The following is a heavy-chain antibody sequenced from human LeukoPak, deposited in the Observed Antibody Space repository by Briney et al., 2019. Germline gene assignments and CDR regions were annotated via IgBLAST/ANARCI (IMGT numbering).Heavy chain of an antibody. Sequence: PGGSLRLSCAASGFTFSSYSMNWVRQAPGKGLEWVSSISSSSSYIYYADSVKGQFTISRDNAKKSLYLQMNSLRAEDTAVYYCARGFEVTTASGLSPRFDPWGQGTLVTVSS. CDR3: ARGFEVTTASGLSPRFDP. CDR1: GFTFSSYS. V-gene: IGHV3-21*01. D-gene: IGHD4-17*01. CDR2: ISSSSSYI. J-gene: IGHJ5*02.